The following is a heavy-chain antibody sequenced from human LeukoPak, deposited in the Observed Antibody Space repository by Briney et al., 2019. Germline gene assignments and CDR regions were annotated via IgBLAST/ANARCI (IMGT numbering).Heavy chain of an antibody. CDR1: GYTFTGNY. Sequence: ASVKVSCKASGYTFTGNYMHWVRQAPGQGLEWMGIINPSGGSTIYAQKFQGRVTMTRDMSTSTVYMELSSLRFEDTAVYYCARDPKDDTSGYYYFDYWGQGTLVTVSS. D-gene: IGHD3-22*01. J-gene: IGHJ4*02. CDR3: ARDPKDDTSGYYYFDY. CDR2: INPSGGST. V-gene: IGHV1-46*01.